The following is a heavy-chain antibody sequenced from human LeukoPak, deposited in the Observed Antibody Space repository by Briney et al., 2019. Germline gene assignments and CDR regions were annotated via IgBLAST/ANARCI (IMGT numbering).Heavy chain of an antibody. CDR2: IYSGGST. Sequence: GGSLRLSCAASGFTVSSNYMSWVRQAPGKGLEWVSVIYSGGSTYYADSVKGRLTISRDNSKNTLYLQMNSLRAEDTAVYYCARGHDYGDLFFDYWGQGTLVTVSS. D-gene: IGHD4-17*01. V-gene: IGHV3-66*01. CDR1: GFTVSSNY. J-gene: IGHJ4*02. CDR3: ARGHDYGDLFFDY.